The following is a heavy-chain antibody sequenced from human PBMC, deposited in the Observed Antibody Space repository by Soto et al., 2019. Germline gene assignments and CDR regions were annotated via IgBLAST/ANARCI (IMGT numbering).Heavy chain of an antibody. D-gene: IGHD3-22*01. CDR2: IKQDEREK. Sequence: GGSLRLSCAASGFAFSSYYMSWVRQAPGKGLEWVANIKQDEREKYYLDSVKGRFTISRDDAKNSMFLQMNSLRVDDTAVYYCARDGPYYYDSSGYLGYWGQGTLVTVSS. V-gene: IGHV3-7*01. J-gene: IGHJ4*02. CDR1: GFAFSSYY. CDR3: ARDGPYYYDSSGYLGY.